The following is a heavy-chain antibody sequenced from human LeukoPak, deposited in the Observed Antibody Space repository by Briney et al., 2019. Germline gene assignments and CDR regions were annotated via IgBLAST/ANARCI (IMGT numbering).Heavy chain of an antibody. CDR2: SYYSGRT. CDR3: ARHPYSGGNYPFGS. V-gene: IGHV4-59*08. D-gene: IGHD1-26*01. J-gene: IGHJ4*02. CDR1: GGSISSYY. Sequence: SETLSLTCTVSGGSISSYYWSWIRQPPGKGLEWIGYSYYSGRTSYSPSLKSRVTISVDTSKNQFSLKLSSVTAADTAIYYCARHPYSGGNYPFGSWGQGILVTVSS.